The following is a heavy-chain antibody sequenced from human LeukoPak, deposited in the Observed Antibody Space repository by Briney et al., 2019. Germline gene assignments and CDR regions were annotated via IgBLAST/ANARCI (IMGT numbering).Heavy chain of an antibody. CDR2: FDPEDGET. CDR1: GYTLTELS. D-gene: IGHD6-13*01. V-gene: IGHV1-24*01. J-gene: IGHJ5*02. CDR3: ATTPLRLAAAGYNWFDP. Sequence: ASVKVSCKVSGYTLTELSMHWVRQAPGKGLEWMGGFDPEDGETIYAQKFQGRVTMTEDTSTDTAYMELCSLRSEDTAVYYCATTPLRLAAAGYNWFDPWGQGTLVTVSS.